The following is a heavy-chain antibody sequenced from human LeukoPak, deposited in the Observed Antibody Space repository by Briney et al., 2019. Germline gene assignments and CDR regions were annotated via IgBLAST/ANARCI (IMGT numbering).Heavy chain of an antibody. CDR3: ATLERGYAVAVDY. Sequence: GGSLRLSCAASGFTFSSYAMHWVRQAPGKGLEWVAVISYDGSNKYYADSVKGRFTISRDNSKNTLYLQMNSLRAEDTAVYYCATLERGYAVAVDYWGQGTLVTVSS. CDR1: GFTFSSYA. D-gene: IGHD6-19*01. J-gene: IGHJ4*02. CDR2: ISYDGSNK. V-gene: IGHV3-30*04.